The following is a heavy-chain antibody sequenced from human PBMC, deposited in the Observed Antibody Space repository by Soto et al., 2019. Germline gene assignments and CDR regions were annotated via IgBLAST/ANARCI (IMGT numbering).Heavy chain of an antibody. J-gene: IGHJ5*02. CDR3: AMTHYDFWSGYRFDP. Sequence: EVQPVESGGGLIQPGGSLRLSCAASGFTVTRNYMTWVRQAPGKGLEWVSFIAGGDNTFYADSVKGRFTISRDKSKNTLYLQMNSLRAEDTAVYYCAMTHYDFWSGYRFDPWGQGTLVTVSS. CDR1: GFTVTRNY. V-gene: IGHV3-53*01. CDR2: IAGGDNT. D-gene: IGHD3-3*01.